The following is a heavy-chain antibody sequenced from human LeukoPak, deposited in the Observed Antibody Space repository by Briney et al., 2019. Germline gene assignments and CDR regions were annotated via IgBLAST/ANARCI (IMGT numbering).Heavy chain of an antibody. J-gene: IGHJ4*02. V-gene: IGHV1-2*02. CDR3: AGVAVASYGSLDFDY. Sequence: GASVKVSCKASGYTFTGYYMHWVRQAPGQGLEWMGWINPNSGGTNYAQKFQGRVTMTRDTSISTAYMELSRLRSDDTAVYYCAGVAVASYGSLDFDYWGQGTLVTVSS. CDR2: INPNSGGT. D-gene: IGHD5-18*01. CDR1: GYTFTGYY.